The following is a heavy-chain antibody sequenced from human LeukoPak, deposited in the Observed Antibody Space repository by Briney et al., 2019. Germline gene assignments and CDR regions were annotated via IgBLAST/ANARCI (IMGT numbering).Heavy chain of an antibody. CDR3: ARVFGSYCSSTSCYSAPDH. D-gene: IGHD2-2*01. CDR1: GGSISSSSYY. V-gene: IGHV4-39*07. Sequence: SETMSLTSTVSGGSISSSSYYWGWIRQPPGKGLEWIGRIYYSGSTYYNPSLKSRVTISVDTSKNQFSLKLSSVTAADTAVYYCARVFGSYCSSTSCYSAPDHWGQGTLVTVSS. CDR2: IYYSGST. J-gene: IGHJ4*02.